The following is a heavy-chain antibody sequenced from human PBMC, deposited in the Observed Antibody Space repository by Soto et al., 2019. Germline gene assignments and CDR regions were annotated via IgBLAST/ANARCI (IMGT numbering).Heavy chain of an antibody. CDR1: GFTFSSYT. V-gene: IGHV3-23*01. CDR2: ISGSGNNT. CDR3: AKVPYYYDSSGYYSSQYYYYGMDV. D-gene: IGHD3-22*01. Sequence: PGGSLRLSCAASGFTFSSYTMNWVRQAPGKGLEWVSAISGSGNNTYYADSVKGRFTISRDNSKNTLYLQMNSLRAEDTAAYYCAKVPYYYDSSGYYSSQYYYYGMDVWGQGTTVTVSS. J-gene: IGHJ6*02.